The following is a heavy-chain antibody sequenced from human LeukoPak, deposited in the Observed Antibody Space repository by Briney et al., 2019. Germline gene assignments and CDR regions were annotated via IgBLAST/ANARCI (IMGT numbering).Heavy chain of an antibody. V-gene: IGHV1-18*01. CDR3: ARDKEGEWLSTPDY. Sequence: ASVKVSCKASGYTFTSYGISWVRQAPGQGLDWMGWISAYNGNTNYAQTLQGRVTMTTDTSTSTAYMALRTLRSADTAVYYCARDKEGEWLSTPDYWGQGTLVTVSS. CDR2: ISAYNGNT. D-gene: IGHD3-16*01. CDR1: GYTFTSYG. J-gene: IGHJ4*02.